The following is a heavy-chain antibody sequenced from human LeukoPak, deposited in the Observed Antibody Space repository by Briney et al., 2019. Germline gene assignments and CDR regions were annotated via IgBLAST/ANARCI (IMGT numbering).Heavy chain of an antibody. CDR2: ISSSGSTI. D-gene: IGHD5-18*01. J-gene: IGHJ4*02. Sequence: PGGSLRLSCAASGFTFSDYYMSWIRQAPGKGLEWVSYISSSGSTIYYADSVKGRFTISRDNAKISLYLQMNSLRAEDTAVYYCASRTSYGTSDYWGQGTLVTVSS. V-gene: IGHV3-11*04. CDR1: GFTFSDYY. CDR3: ASRTSYGTSDY.